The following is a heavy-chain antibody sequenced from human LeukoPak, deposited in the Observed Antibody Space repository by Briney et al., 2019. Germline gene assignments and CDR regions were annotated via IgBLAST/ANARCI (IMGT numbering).Heavy chain of an antibody. CDR3: ARSSGYYV. V-gene: IGHV4-34*01. Sequence: SETLSLTCAVYGGSFSGYYWSWIRQPPGKGLEWIGEINHSGSTDYNPSLKSRVTISVVTSKNQFSLKLSSVTAADTAVYYCARSSGYYVWGQGTLVTVSS. CDR1: GGSFSGYY. J-gene: IGHJ4*02. CDR2: INHSGST. D-gene: IGHD3-22*01.